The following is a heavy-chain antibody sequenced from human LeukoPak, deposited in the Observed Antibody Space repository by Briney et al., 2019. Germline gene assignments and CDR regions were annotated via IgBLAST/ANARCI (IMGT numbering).Heavy chain of an antibody. D-gene: IGHD3-10*01. V-gene: IGHV4-31*03. CDR2: IYYSRRT. CDR1: GGSISSGGYY. J-gene: IGHJ4*02. CDR3: ARQGYYGSGSYYNEGYYFDY. Sequence: SQTLSLTCTVSGGSISSGGYYWSWIRQHPGKGLEWIGYIYYSRRTYYNPSLKSRVTISVDTSKNQFSLKLSSVTAADTAVYYCARQGYYGSGSYYNEGYYFDYWGQGTLVTVSS.